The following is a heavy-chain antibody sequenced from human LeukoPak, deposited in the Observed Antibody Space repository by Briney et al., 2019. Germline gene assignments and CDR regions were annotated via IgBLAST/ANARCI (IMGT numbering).Heavy chain of an antibody. Sequence: GGSLRLSCAASGFTFRNCAMSWVRQAPGKGLEWVSVISGSSASTDYADSVEGRFTISRDNARNTLYLQMDSLRAEDTAVYYCAKDRLIVGAIDAFDIWGQGTMVTVSS. D-gene: IGHD1-26*01. J-gene: IGHJ3*02. CDR2: ISGSSAST. V-gene: IGHV3-23*01. CDR1: GFTFRNCA. CDR3: AKDRLIVGAIDAFDI.